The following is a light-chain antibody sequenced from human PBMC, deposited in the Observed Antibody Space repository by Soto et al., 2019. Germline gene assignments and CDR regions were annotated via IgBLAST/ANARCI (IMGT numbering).Light chain of an antibody. CDR1: QNIGRW. CDR2: HAS. V-gene: IGKV1-5*01. CDR3: QHYNSYSWT. Sequence: SQMTQAPSCLSAPVGDRVTMTCRASQNIGRWLAWYQQKPGTAPNLLIYHASNLRGGVPSRFSCGGSGTEFTLTIGGLQPEDIATYACQHYNSYSWTVSQVTQVEIK. J-gene: IGKJ1*01.